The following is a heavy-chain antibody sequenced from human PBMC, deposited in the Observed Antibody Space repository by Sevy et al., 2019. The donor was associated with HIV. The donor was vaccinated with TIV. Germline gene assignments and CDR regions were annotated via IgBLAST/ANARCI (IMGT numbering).Heavy chain of an antibody. J-gene: IGHJ4*02. CDR1: GDSVSSNSAA. D-gene: IGHD6-13*01. V-gene: IGHV6-1*01. CDR2: TDYRSKWYN. CDR3: ARSGAGVSSSWYSLFDY. Sequence: KQSQTLSLTCAISGDSVSSNSAAWNWIRQSPSRGLEWLGRTDYRSKWYNDYAVSVKSRITINPDTSKNQFSLQLNSVTPEDTAVYYCARSGAGVSSSWYSLFDYWGQGTLVTVSS.